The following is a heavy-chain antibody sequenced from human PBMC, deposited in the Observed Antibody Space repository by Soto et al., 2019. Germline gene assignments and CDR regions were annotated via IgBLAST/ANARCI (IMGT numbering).Heavy chain of an antibody. J-gene: IGHJ4*02. Sequence: SVQVSCKASGGTFSSYTISWVRQAPGQGLEWMGRIVPILGIANYAQKFQGRVTFTADKSTSTAYMELSSLRSEDTAVYYCARDRSSGHDCLDSWGQGTLVTVSS. D-gene: IGHD5-12*01. CDR1: GGTFSSYT. CDR3: ARDRSSGHDCLDS. CDR2: IVPILGIA. V-gene: IGHV1-69*02.